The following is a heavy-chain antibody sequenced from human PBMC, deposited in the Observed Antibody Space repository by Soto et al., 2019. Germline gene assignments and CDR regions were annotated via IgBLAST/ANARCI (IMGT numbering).Heavy chain of an antibody. J-gene: IGHJ4*02. CDR1: GHTLSELS. Sequence: ASVKVSCKVSGHTLSELSMHWVRQAPGKGLEWMGGFDPEDGERLYAQKLQGRVTVTEDTSTDTVYMELRSLRSEDTAVYYRATGTIAVGGPFDYWGQGTLVTVSS. V-gene: IGHV1-24*01. CDR2: FDPEDGER. CDR3: ATGTIAVGGPFDY. D-gene: IGHD6-13*01.